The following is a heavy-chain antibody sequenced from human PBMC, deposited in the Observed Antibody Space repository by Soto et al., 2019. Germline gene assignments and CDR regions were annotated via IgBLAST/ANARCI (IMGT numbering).Heavy chain of an antibody. D-gene: IGHD1-1*01. Sequence: PGGSLRLSCAASGFSLSGKNYLTWFRQAPGKGLEWVSALYSSDGTYYAGSVKGRFSVSRDNSKNTFYLQLHSLRPEDTALYFCATWLQREHAFDIWGLGTMGTVSS. V-gene: IGHV3-53*01. CDR2: LYSSDGT. J-gene: IGHJ3*02. CDR3: ATWLQREHAFDI. CDR1: GFSLSGKNY.